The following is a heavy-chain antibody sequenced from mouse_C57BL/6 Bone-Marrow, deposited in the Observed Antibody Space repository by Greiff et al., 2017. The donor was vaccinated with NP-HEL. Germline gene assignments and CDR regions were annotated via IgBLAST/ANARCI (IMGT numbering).Heavy chain of an antibody. CDR2: IYPRSGNT. CDR3: ARGWGTTVVTPVDY. V-gene: IGHV1-81*01. D-gene: IGHD1-1*01. J-gene: IGHJ2*01. Sequence: VQLVESGAELARPGASVKLSCKASGYTFTSYGISWVKQRTGPGLEWIGEIYPRSGNTYYNEQFKGKATLTADKSSSTAYIELRSLTSEDSAVYFCARGWGTTVVTPVDYWGQGTTLTVSS. CDR1: GYTFTSYG.